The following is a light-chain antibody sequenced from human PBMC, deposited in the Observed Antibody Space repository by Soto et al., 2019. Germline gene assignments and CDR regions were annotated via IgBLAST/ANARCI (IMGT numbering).Light chain of an antibody. CDR1: HDIINY. V-gene: IGKV1-33*01. J-gene: IGKJ4*01. Sequence: IQMPRSPSYLSASLGERVNINCLASHDIINYLNWFQKKPGEDPNILIFDASKLETGVPSRFSGSGSGTDFNLTISRLQTEDIATYECQQYDNLSVTVGGGTKVDIK. CDR2: DAS. CDR3: QQYDNLSVT.